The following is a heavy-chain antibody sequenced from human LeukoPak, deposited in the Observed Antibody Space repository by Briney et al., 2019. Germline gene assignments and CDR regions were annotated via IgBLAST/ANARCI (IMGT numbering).Heavy chain of an antibody. V-gene: IGHV3-30*18. CDR1: GFTFSSYG. D-gene: IGHD6-13*01. J-gene: IGHJ6*02. Sequence: GGSLRLSCAASGFTFSSYGMNWVRQAPGKGLEWVAVISYDGSKKYYADSVKGRFAISRDNSKNTLYLQVNSLRAEDTAVYYCSKDRAAATYDYGMDVWGQGTTVTVSS. CDR2: ISYDGSKK. CDR3: SKDRAAATYDYGMDV.